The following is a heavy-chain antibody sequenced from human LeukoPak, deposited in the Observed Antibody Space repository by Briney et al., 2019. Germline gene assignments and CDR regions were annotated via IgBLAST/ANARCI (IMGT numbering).Heavy chain of an antibody. CDR1: GYTFTSYG. J-gene: IGHJ4*02. CDR3: ARVRYRLAETYIDY. V-gene: IGHV1-18*01. D-gene: IGHD3-16*01. CDR2: ISAYNGTT. Sequence: ASVNVSCKASGYTFTSYGISWVRPAPGQGLEWMGWISAYNGTTNYAQKFRGRVTMTRDTSISTAYMELSRLRSDDTAVYYCARVRYRLAETYIDYWGQGTLVTVSS.